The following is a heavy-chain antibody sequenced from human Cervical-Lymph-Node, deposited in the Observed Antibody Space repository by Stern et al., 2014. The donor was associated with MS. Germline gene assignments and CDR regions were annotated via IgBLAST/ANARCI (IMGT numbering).Heavy chain of an antibody. V-gene: IGHV3-21*01. CDR2: ISRDASNI. D-gene: IGHD2-2*01. Sequence: VQLVESGGGLVKPGGSLRLSCAASGFIFSDYTMTRVRQAPGKGLEWVSSISRDASNIYYADTVRGRFTISRDNAKKSLYLQMNSLRAEDTAVYYCARRAAAKGLDYWGQGTLVAVSS. CDR1: GFIFSDYT. J-gene: IGHJ4*02. CDR3: ARRAAAKGLDY.